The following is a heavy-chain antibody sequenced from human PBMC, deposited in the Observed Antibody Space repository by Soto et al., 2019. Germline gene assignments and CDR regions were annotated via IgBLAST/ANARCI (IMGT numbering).Heavy chain of an antibody. Sequence: QVQLQESGPGLVKPSETLSLTCTVSGGSISSYYWSWIRQPQGKGLEWMGYIYYSGSTNYNPSLKSRVTISVDTSKNQFSLKLSSVTAADTAVYYCARFLLIAAAGKDYYYGMDVWGQGTTVTVSS. CDR2: IYYSGST. V-gene: IGHV4-59*01. CDR3: ARFLLIAAAGKDYYYGMDV. CDR1: GGSISSYY. D-gene: IGHD6-13*01. J-gene: IGHJ6*02.